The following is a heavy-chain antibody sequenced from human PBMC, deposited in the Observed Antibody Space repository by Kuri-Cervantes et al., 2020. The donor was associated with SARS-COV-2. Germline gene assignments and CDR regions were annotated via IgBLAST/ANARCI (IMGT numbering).Heavy chain of an antibody. CDR1: GGSISSGSYY. Sequence: SETLSLTCTVSGGSISSGSYYWSWIRQPAGKGLEWIGRIYTSGSTNYNPSLKSRVTISVDTSKNQFSLKLSSVTAAGTAVYYCARGYCSSTSCYWDGDWFDPWGQGTLVTVSS. J-gene: IGHJ5*02. D-gene: IGHD2-2*01. CDR3: ARGYCSSTSCYWDGDWFDP. CDR2: IYTSGST. V-gene: IGHV4-61*02.